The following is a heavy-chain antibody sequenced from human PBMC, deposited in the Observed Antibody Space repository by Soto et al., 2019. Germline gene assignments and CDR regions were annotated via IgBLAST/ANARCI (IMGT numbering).Heavy chain of an antibody. V-gene: IGHV3-33*01. J-gene: IGHJ3*02. CDR3: ARDRVNDFWSGYFPEPNDAFDI. D-gene: IGHD3-3*01. CDR1: GFTFSSYG. Sequence: SGGSLRLSCAASGFTFSSYGMHWVRQAPGKGLEWVAVIWYDGSNKYYADSVKGRFTISRDDSKNTLYLQMNSLRAEDTAVYYCARDRVNDFWSGYFPEPNDAFDIWGQGTMVTVSS. CDR2: IWYDGSNK.